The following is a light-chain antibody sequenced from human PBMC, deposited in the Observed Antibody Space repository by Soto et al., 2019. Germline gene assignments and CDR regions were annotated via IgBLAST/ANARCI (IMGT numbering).Light chain of an antibody. V-gene: IGLV1-44*01. CDR3: AAWDDSLNCPV. J-gene: IGLJ1*01. Sequence: QSVLTQPPSASGTPGQRVSISCSGSSSNIGSNSVNWYQQLPGTAPKLLIYSNNQRPSGVPDRISGSKSGTSASLAISGLQSEDEADYYCAAWDDSLNCPVFGTGTKVTVL. CDR2: SNN. CDR1: SSNIGSNS.